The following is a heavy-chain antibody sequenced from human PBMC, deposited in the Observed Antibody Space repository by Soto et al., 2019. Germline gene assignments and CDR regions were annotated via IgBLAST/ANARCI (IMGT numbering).Heavy chain of an antibody. CDR1: GFTFSAYA. V-gene: IGHV3-23*01. J-gene: IGHJ4*02. CDR3: AKVYHWSPGENYFDY. CDR2: IYGNGAGI. D-gene: IGHD1-20*01. Sequence: GGSLRLSCAASGFTFSAYAMTWVRQAPGKGLESVSGIYGNGAGIQYADSVRGRFTISRDSSKNTLYLQMNSLRAEDTAVYYCAKVYHWSPGENYFDYWGQGTLATVSS.